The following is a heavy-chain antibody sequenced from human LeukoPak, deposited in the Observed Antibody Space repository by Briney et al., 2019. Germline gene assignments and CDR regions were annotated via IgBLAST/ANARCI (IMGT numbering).Heavy chain of an antibody. CDR2: IIPIFGTA. CDR1: GGTFSSHA. D-gene: IGHD2-8*01. CDR3: AREAPSDIVLIY. V-gene: IGHV1-69*05. J-gene: IGHJ4*02. Sequence: GSSVKVSCKASGGTFSSHAISWVRQAPGQGLEWMGGIIPIFGTANYAQKFQGRVTITTDESTSTAYMELSSLRSEDTAVYYCAREAPSDIVLIYWGQGTLVTVSS.